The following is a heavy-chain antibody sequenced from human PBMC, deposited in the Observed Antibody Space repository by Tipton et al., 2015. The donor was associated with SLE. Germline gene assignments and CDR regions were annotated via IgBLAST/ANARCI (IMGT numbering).Heavy chain of an antibody. V-gene: IGHV4-59*08. CDR3: ARVVAAVDYYYYYMDV. Sequence: TLSLTCTVSGGSISSYYWSWIRQPPGKGLEWIGYIYYSGSTNYNPSLKSRVTMSVDTSKNQFSLDLSSVSAADTAVYYCARVVAAVDYYYYYMDVWGKGTTVTVSS. CDR2: IYYSGST. CDR1: GGSISSYY. J-gene: IGHJ6*03. D-gene: IGHD6-13*01.